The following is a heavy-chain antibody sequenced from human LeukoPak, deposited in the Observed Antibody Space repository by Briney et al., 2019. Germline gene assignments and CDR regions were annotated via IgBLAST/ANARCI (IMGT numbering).Heavy chain of an antibody. V-gene: IGHV4-61*01. J-gene: IGHJ2*01. D-gene: IGHD4-17*01. Sequence: PSETLSLTCTISGGCVSSGTYSWSWIRQPPGRGLEWMGYIDYRERTHYNHSLQSRVNISVDTSENQCTLNLNSVTATDPAAYYCAITTVTTIYVDFDLWGRGTMVTVSS. CDR2: IDYRERT. CDR1: GGCVSSGTYS. CDR3: AITTVTTIYVDFDL.